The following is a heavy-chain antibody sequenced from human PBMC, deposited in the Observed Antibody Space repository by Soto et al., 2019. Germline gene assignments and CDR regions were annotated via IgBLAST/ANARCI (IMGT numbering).Heavy chain of an antibody. J-gene: IGHJ4*02. CDR1: GYTFTSYG. V-gene: IGHV1-18*01. D-gene: IGHD1-26*01. Sequence: QVQLVQSGAEVKKPGASVKVSCKASGYTFTSYGISWVRQAPGQGLEWMGWISANTGNTNFAQKLQGRDTMTTETSTSTAYMELRSLRSDDTAVYYCARDGRYSGSYGGYYFDYWGQGTLVTVSS. CDR2: ISANTGNT. CDR3: ARDGRYSGSYGGYYFDY.